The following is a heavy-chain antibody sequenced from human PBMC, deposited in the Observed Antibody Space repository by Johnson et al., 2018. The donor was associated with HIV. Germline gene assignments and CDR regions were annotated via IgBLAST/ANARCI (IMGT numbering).Heavy chain of an antibody. CDR1: GFSFSDYY. V-gene: IGHV3-11*04. Sequence: QVQLVESGGGLVKPGGSLRLSCAASGFSFSDYYMSWIRQAPGKGPEWVSYISSSCSTVYYADSVKGRFTISRDNAKNSRDLQMNSRRAEDTAVYYCATRDPTHRPGVFDIWGQGTMVTVSS. CDR3: ATRDPTHRPGVFDI. CDR2: ISSSCSTV. J-gene: IGHJ3*02. D-gene: IGHD1-14*01.